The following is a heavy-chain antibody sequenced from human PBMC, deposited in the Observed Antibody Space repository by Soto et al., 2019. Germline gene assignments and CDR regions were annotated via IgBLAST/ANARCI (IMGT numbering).Heavy chain of an antibody. CDR3: TTDSYYYDSSGYPY. Sequence: GASVKGSCKASGYNFINYGITWVRQAPGQGLEWMGRISVHNGNTNYAQKLQGRVTMTTDTSTSTAYMELRSLKTEDTAVYYCTTDSYYYDSSGYPYWGQGTLVTVSS. J-gene: IGHJ4*02. V-gene: IGHV1-18*01. D-gene: IGHD3-22*01. CDR1: GYNFINYG. CDR2: ISVHNGNT.